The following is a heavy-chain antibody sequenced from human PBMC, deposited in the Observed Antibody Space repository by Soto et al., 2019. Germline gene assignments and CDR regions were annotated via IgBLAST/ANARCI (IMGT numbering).Heavy chain of an antibody. J-gene: IGHJ4*02. V-gene: IGHV1-18*01. Sequence: ASVKVSCKASGYTFTSYGISWVRQAPGQGLEWMGWISAYNGNTNYAQKLQGRVTMTTDTSTSTAYMELRSLRSDDTAVYYCARAPDYDILTGPSRYWGQGTLVTVSS. D-gene: IGHD3-9*01. CDR2: ISAYNGNT. CDR3: ARAPDYDILTGPSRY. CDR1: GYTFTSYG.